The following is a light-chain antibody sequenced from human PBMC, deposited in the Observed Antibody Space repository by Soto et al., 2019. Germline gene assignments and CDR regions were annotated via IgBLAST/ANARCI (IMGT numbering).Light chain of an antibody. J-gene: IGKJ1*01. Sequence: EIVMTQSPATLTTSPGERATVSCRASQSVSSNLAWYQQKPGQVPRLLIYYASTRATGIPARFSGSGSGTEFTLTISSLESEDFAVYYCPPYNNWPRTFAQGTKV. CDR2: YAS. V-gene: IGKV3-15*01. CDR3: PPYNNWPRT. CDR1: QSVSSN.